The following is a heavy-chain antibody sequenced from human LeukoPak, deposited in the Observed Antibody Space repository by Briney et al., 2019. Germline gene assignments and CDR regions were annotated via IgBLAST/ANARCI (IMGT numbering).Heavy chain of an antibody. D-gene: IGHD3-22*01. CDR2: LSHSGSA. J-gene: IGHJ4*02. CDR3: ARERALVVVISPFDY. CDR1: VGSINGFS. Sequence: PSETLSLTCTVSVGSINGFSWSWIRQPPGKGLQWMAYLSHSGSANYNPSLKSRVTISVDTSKNQFSLKLSSVTAADTAVYYCARERALVVVISPFDYWGQGTLVTVSS. V-gene: IGHV4-4*08.